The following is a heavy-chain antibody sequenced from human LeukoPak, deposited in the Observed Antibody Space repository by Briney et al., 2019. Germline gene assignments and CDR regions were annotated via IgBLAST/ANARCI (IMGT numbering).Heavy chain of an antibody. CDR2: ILHVGSNK. D-gene: IGHD3-22*01. V-gene: IGHV3-30*18. Sequence: GGCLRLSCAASGFSFSYYGMHWVRQAPGKGLEWVAVILHVGSNKYYADSAKGRFTISRDNSKNTLYLQMNSLRAEDTAVYYCAKDKAAWPSYDLDYWGQGTLDTVSS. CDR3: AKDKAAWPSYDLDY. CDR1: GFSFSYYG. J-gene: IGHJ4*02.